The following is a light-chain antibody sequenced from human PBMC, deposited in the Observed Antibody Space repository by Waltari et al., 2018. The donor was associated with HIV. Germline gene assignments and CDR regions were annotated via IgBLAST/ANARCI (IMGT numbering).Light chain of an antibody. CDR2: RDN. J-gene: IGLJ2*01. CDR3: QSAGSSGTSVI. Sequence: SSDLTHARSVSVSPGQTASITCSGHELAHQSDHWYREKAGQAPVLVIHRDNERPLGIPERISGSKSGILATLTISGVLAEDEADYFCQSAGSSGTSVIFGGGTTLTVL. CDR1: ELAHQS. V-gene: IGLV3-25*03.